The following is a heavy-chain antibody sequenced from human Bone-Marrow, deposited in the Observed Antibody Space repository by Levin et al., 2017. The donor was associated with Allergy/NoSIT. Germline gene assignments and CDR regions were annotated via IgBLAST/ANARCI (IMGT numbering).Heavy chain of an antibody. D-gene: IGHD3-3*01. V-gene: IGHV3-21*01. CDR1: GFTFSSYS. Sequence: GGSLRLSCAASGFTFSSYSMNWVRQAPGKGLEWVSSISSSSSYIYYADSVKGRFTISRDNAKNSLYLQMNSLRAEDTAVYYCARDRRFGVVIIRVERTGGMDVWGKGTTVTVSS. CDR2: ISSSSSYI. CDR3: ARDRRFGVVIIRVERTGGMDV. J-gene: IGHJ6*03.